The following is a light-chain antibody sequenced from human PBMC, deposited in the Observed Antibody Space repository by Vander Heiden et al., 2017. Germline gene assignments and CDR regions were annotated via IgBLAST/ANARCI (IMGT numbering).Light chain of an antibody. V-gene: IGKV1-39*01. CDR3: QQNDSTPWT. CDR1: QSINSY. CDR2: AAS. Sequence: DIQMTQSPSFLSASAGDRVTITCRVSQSINSYLNWYQQKPGKAPKLLIYAASSLQSGVPSRFSGSVSGTDFTLTISCLQPEDFATYYCQQNDSTPWTFGQGTKVEIK. J-gene: IGKJ1*01.